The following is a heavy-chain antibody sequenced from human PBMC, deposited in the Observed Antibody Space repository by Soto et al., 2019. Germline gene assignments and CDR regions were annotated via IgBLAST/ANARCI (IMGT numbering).Heavy chain of an antibody. Sequence: GGSLRLSCAASGFTFSNYAMSWVRQAPGKGLEWASAISGSAGSTYYADSVKGRFTISRDNSKNTLYLQMNGLRAEDTAVYYCAKHSRFTTSGCDYWGQGTLVTVSS. CDR1: GFTFSNYA. CDR2: ISGSAGST. D-gene: IGHD5-12*01. V-gene: IGHV3-23*01. CDR3: AKHSRFTTSGCDY. J-gene: IGHJ4*02.